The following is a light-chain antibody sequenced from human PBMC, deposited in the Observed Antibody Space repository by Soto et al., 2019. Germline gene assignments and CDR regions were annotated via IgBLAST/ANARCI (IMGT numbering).Light chain of an antibody. Sequence: IVLTQSPGPLSLSPGERATLSCRASQSVSSSYLAWYQQKPGQAPRLLIYGASSRATGIPDRFSGSGSGTDFTLTISRLEPEDVAVYSCQQYGSSPTTLGQGTRLEIK. CDR1: QSVSSSY. J-gene: IGKJ5*01. CDR3: QQYGSSPTT. V-gene: IGKV3-20*01. CDR2: GAS.